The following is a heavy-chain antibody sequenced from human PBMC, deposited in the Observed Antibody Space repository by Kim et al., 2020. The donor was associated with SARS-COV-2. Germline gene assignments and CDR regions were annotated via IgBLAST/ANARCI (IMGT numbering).Heavy chain of an antibody. CDR3: AKGVGDYHPSYNYYYYMDV. J-gene: IGHJ6*03. CDR1: GFSFTDYG. D-gene: IGHD4-17*01. Sequence: GGSLRLSCAASGFSFTDYGLHWVRQAPGKGLEWVAVISGDGSKEDYADSVKGRFTVSKDNSQTTLLLQLNSLRAEDTAVYYCAKGVGDYHPSYNYYYYMDVWGTGTTVTVSS. V-gene: IGHV3-30*18. CDR2: ISGDGSKE.